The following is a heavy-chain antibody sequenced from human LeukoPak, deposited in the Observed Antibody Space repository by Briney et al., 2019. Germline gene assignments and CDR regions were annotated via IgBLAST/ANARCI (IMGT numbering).Heavy chain of an antibody. J-gene: IGHJ4*02. V-gene: IGHV3-7*03. CDR3: ARDRGASTWYKVFDY. Sequence: GGSLRLSCAASGFNFSDYWMSWVRQAPGKGLEWVANIKQDGSEKYYVDSVRGRFTISRDNARNSLYLQMNSLRAEDTAVYYCARDRGASTWYKVFDYWGQGTLVTVSS. CDR2: IKQDGSEK. CDR1: GFNFSDYW. D-gene: IGHD6-13*01.